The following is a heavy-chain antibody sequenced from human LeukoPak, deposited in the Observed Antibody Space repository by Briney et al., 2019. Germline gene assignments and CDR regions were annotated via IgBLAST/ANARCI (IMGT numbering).Heavy chain of an antibody. CDR2: INSDGSST. CDR3: ARSYYGDYEDF. Sequence: PGGSLRLSFAASGFTSSTYWIHWVRQAPGKGLMWVSRINSDGSSTSYADSVKGRFTISRDNAKNTVYLHMNSLKVEDTAVYYCARSYYGDYEDFWGQGTLLAVPS. V-gene: IGHV3-74*01. D-gene: IGHD4-17*01. CDR1: GFTSSTYW. J-gene: IGHJ4*02.